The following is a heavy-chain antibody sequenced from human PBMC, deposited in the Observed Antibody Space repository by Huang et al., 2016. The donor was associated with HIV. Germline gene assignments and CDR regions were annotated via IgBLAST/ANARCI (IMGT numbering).Heavy chain of an antibody. CDR1: GYTFNGYW. D-gene: IGHD2-2*01. CDR2: RYPGDSDT. J-gene: IGHJ3*02. CDR3: ARQGVGDFVVEPTGLGAFDI. V-gene: IGHV5-51*01. Sequence: EVQLVQSGAVVKKPGESLKISCKGSGYTFNGYWIGWVRQMPGKGLEWLGIRYPGDSDTTYRPSFQDQVTISADKSISPAYLQWSGLKASGTAMYYCARQGVGDFVVEPTGLGAFDIWGQGTMVTVSS.